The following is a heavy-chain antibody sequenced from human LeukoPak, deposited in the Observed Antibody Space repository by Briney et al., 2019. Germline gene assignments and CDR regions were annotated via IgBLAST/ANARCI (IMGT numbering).Heavy chain of an antibody. V-gene: IGHV4-59*01. Sequence: SETLSLTCTVSGGSISSYYWSWIRRPPGKGLEWIGYIYYSGSTNYNPSLKSRVTISVDTSKNQFSLKLNSVTAADTAVYYCARTTEDCSSTSCYQYWFDPWGQGTLVTVSS. J-gene: IGHJ5*02. CDR1: GGSISSYY. CDR2: IYYSGST. CDR3: ARTTEDCSSTSCYQYWFDP. D-gene: IGHD2-2*01.